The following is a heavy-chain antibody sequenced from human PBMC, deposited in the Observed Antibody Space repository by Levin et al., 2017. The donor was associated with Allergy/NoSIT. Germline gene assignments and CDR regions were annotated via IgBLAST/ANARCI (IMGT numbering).Heavy chain of an antibody. Sequence: PSETLSLTCTVSGGSISSYYWSWIRQPPGKGLEWIGYIYYSGSTNYNPSLKSRVTISVDTSKNQFSLKLSSVTAADTAVYYCARRLRYFDWLSPTTPGGYFDYWGQGTLVTVSS. J-gene: IGHJ4*02. CDR1: GGSISSYY. CDR2: IYYSGST. V-gene: IGHV4-59*01. D-gene: IGHD3-9*01. CDR3: ARRLRYFDWLSPTTPGGYFDY.